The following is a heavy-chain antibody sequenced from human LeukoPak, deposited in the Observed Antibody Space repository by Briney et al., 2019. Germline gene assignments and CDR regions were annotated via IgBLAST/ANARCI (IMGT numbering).Heavy chain of an antibody. CDR3: ARRPGDYYYGMDV. J-gene: IGHJ6*04. CDR2: INHSGST. D-gene: IGHD3-10*01. V-gene: IGHV4-34*01. CDR1: GGSFSGYY. Sequence: SETLSLTCAVYGGSFSGYYWSWIRQPPGKGLEWIGEINHSGSTNYNPSLKSRVTISVDTSKNQFSLKLSSVTAADTAVYYCARRPGDYYYGMDVWGKGTTVTVSS.